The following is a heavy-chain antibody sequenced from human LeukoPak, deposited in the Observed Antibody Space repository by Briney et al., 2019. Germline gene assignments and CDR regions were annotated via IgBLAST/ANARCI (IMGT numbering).Heavy chain of an antibody. D-gene: IGHD6-13*01. CDR2: IYYSGST. CDR3: ARHVRQQLPPKAFDY. J-gene: IGHJ4*02. V-gene: IGHV4-59*08. Sequence: KPSETLSLTCTVSGGSISSYYWSWIRQPPGKGLEWIGYIYYSGSTNYNPSLKSRVTISVDTSKNQLSLKLNSVTAADTAVYYCARHVRQQLPPKAFDYWGQGTLVTVSS. CDR1: GGSISSYY.